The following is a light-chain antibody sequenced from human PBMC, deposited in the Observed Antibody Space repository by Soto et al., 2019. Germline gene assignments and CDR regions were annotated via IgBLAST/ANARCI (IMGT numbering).Light chain of an antibody. J-gene: IGLJ1*01. V-gene: IGLV2-14*01. CDR1: SSDVGGYNY. Sequence: QSALTQPASVSGSPGQSITISCTGTSSDVGGYNYVSWYQQHPGKAPKLMIYEVSNRPSGVSNRFSGSKSGNTASLTISGLQADDEADYYCSSYTSSSTLNDVFGTGTKLTVL. CDR3: SSYTSSSTLNDV. CDR2: EVS.